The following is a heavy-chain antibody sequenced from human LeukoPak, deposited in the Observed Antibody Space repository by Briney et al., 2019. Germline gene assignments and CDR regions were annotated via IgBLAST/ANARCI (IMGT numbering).Heavy chain of an antibody. V-gene: IGHV3-7*01. CDR2: IKQDGSEK. Sequence: GGSLRLSCAASGFTFSSYWMSWVRQAPGKGLEWVANIKQDGSEKYYVDSVKGRFTISRDNAKNSLYLQMNSLRAEDTAVYYCARDFPTVTTWDEDDYWGQGTLVTVSS. D-gene: IGHD4-17*01. CDR3: ARDFPTVTTWDEDDY. J-gene: IGHJ4*02. CDR1: GFTFSSYW.